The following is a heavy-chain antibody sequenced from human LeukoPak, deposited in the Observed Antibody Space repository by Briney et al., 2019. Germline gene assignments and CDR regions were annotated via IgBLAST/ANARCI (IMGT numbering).Heavy chain of an antibody. Sequence: GGSLRLSCAASGFTFSDYYMSWIRQAPGKGLEWVSYISSSGSHIHYADSVKGRFTISRDNAENSLYLQMSSLRAEDTAVYYCAGRPYSNSWHYFDYWGQGTLVTVSS. CDR3: AGRPYSNSWHYFDY. J-gene: IGHJ4*02. CDR1: GFTFSDYY. V-gene: IGHV3-11*04. D-gene: IGHD6-13*01. CDR2: ISSSGSHI.